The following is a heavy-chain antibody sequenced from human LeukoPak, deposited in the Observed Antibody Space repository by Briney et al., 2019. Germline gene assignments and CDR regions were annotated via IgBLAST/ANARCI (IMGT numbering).Heavy chain of an antibody. CDR1: GFTVSSNY. V-gene: IGHV3-30-3*01. D-gene: IGHD6-19*01. Sequence: GGSLRLSCAASGFTVSSNYMSWVRQAPGKGLEWVAVISYDGSNKYYADSVKGRFTISRDNSKNTLYLQMNSLRAEDTAVYYCARDRIAVAGTPGYWGQGTLVTVSS. CDR3: ARDRIAVAGTPGY. J-gene: IGHJ4*02. CDR2: ISYDGSNK.